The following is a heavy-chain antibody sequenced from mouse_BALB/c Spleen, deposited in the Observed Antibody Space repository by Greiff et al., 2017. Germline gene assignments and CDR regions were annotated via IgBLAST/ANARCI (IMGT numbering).Heavy chain of an antibody. V-gene: IGHV2-9*02. Sequence: VQGVESGPGLVAPSQSLSITCTVSGFSLTSYGVHWVRQPPGKGLEWLGVIWAGGSTNYNSALMSRLSISKDNSKSQVFLKMNSLQTDDTAMYYCARDRYEDYYAMDYWGQGTSVTVSS. J-gene: IGHJ4*01. CDR3: ARDRYEDYYAMDY. CDR1: GFSLTSYG. CDR2: IWAGGST. D-gene: IGHD2-14*01.